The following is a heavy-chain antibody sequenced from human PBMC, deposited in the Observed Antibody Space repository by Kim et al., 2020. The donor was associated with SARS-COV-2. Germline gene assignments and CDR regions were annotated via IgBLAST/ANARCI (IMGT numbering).Heavy chain of an antibody. J-gene: IGHJ5*02. D-gene: IGHD3-10*01. Sequence: YYCPSLKSGVTISVDTSKNPFSLKLSSVTAADTAVYYCARNLYPGGWFDPWGQGTLVTVSS. V-gene: IGHV4-39*01. CDR3: ARNLYPGGWFDP.